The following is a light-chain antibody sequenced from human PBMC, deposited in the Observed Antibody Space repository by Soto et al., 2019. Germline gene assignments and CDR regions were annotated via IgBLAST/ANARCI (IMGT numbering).Light chain of an antibody. Sequence: QSVLTQPGSVSGSPGQSITISYTGTSSDVGGYNYVAWYQQHPGKAPKLMIYVVSNRPSGVSNRFSGSKSGNTASLTISGLQAEDEANYYCISYTRSSTYVFGSVTKVTVL. J-gene: IGLJ1*01. CDR1: SSDVGGYNY. CDR2: VVS. CDR3: ISYTRSSTYV. V-gene: IGLV2-14*01.